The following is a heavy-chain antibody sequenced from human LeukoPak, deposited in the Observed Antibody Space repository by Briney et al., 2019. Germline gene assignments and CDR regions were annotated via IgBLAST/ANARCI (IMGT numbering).Heavy chain of an antibody. CDR3: VRSSRQDFDI. V-gene: IGHV3-74*01. Sequence: PGGSLRLSCAASGFTFRDYWMHWVRQAPGKGLVWVSRINSDGSNTIFADSVNGRFTTSRDNAKNTLYLQLNSLRAEDTAMYYCVRSSRQDFDIWGQGTMVTVSS. D-gene: IGHD6-13*01. CDR1: GFTFRDYW. J-gene: IGHJ3*02. CDR2: INSDGSNT.